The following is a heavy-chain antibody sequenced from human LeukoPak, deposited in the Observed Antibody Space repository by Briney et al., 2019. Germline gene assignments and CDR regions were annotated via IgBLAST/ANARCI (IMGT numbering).Heavy chain of an antibody. D-gene: IGHD4-23*01. CDR3: ARGGPGYGGHADY. Sequence: SETLSLTCTVSGGSISSGGYYWSWIRQHPGKGLEWIGYIYYSGSTYYNPSLKSRVTISVDTSKNQFSLKLGSVTAADTAVYYCARGGPGYGGHADYWGQGTLVTVSS. CDR2: IYYSGST. J-gene: IGHJ4*02. V-gene: IGHV4-31*03. CDR1: GGSISSGGYY.